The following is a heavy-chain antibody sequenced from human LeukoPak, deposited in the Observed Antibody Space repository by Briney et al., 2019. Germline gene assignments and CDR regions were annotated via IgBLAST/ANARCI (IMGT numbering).Heavy chain of an antibody. CDR2: ISGSVGST. V-gene: IGHV3-23*01. D-gene: IGHD1-26*01. J-gene: IGHJ4*02. CDR3: AKETRSYYGTFDY. CDR1: GFTFSSYA. Sequence: TGGSLRLSCAASGFTFSSYAMSWVRQAPGKGLEWVSAISGSVGSTYYADSVKGRFTISRDNSKNTLYLQMNSLRAEDSAVYYCAKETRSYYGTFDYWGQGTLVTVSS.